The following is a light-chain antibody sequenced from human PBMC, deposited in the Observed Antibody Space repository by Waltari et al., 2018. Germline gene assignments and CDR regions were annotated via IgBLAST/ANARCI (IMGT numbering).Light chain of an antibody. CDR2: DAS. J-gene: IGKJ1*01. Sequence: VLTQSPGTLSLSPGERATLSCRASQSVGRALAWYQQKPGQAPRLLIYDASIRATGVPDRFSGSGSGTDFSLTISRLEPEEVAVYNCQHYVRLPVTFGQGTKVE. CDR3: QHYVRLPVT. CDR1: QSVGRA. V-gene: IGKV3-20*01.